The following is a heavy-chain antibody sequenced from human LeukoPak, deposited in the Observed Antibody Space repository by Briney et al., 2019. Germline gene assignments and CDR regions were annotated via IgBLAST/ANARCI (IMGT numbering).Heavy chain of an antibody. CDR3: AKDRSGSFDGFDV. V-gene: IGHV3-48*04. CDR1: GFTFSSYS. D-gene: IGHD3-10*01. J-gene: IGHJ3*01. Sequence: PGGSLRLSCAASGFTFSSYSMNWVRQAPGKGLEWVSYISSSSSTIYYADSVKGRFTISRDNAKNSLYLQMNSLRAEDTAVYYCAKDRSGSFDGFDVWGQGTMVTVSS. CDR2: ISSSSSTI.